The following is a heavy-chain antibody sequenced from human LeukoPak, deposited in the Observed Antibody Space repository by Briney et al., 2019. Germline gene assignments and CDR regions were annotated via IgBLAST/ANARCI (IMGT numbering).Heavy chain of an antibody. D-gene: IGHD6-19*01. CDR1: GYTLSELS. CDR2: FDREDGET. CDR3: TTDSVGCSSGWRIPFGY. V-gene: IGHV1-24*01. J-gene: IGHJ4*02. Sequence: ASVKVSCKVSGYTLSELSMHWVRQAPGKGLEWMGGFDREDGETIYAQKFQGRITMTEDTSTDTAYMELSSLRSEDTAMYYCTTDSVGCSSGWRIPFGYWGQGTLVTVSS.